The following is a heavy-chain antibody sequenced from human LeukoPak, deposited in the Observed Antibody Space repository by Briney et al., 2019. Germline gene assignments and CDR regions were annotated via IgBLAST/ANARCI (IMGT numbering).Heavy chain of an antibody. CDR2: IKSKTDGGTT. J-gene: IGHJ1*01. CDR3: TTDISSGWYLAEYFQH. Sequence: GGSLRLSCAASGFTFSNAWMSWVRQAPGKGLEWVGRIKSKTDGGTTDYAAPVKGRFTISRDDSKNTLYLQMNSLKTEDTAVYYCTTDISSGWYLAEYFQHWGQGTLVTVSS. CDR1: GFTFSNAW. V-gene: IGHV3-15*01. D-gene: IGHD6-19*01.